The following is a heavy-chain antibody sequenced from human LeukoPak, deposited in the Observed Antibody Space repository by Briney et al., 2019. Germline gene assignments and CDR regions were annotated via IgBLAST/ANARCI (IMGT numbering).Heavy chain of an antibody. CDR3: ARVRVGYYFDY. D-gene: IGHD1-26*01. Sequence: GGSLRLSCAASGFTFSDYYMSWIRQAPGKGLEWISYISDSSSYTNYADSVKGRFTISRDNAKNSLYLQMNSLRAEDTAVYYCARVRVGYYFDYWGQGTLVTVSS. J-gene: IGHJ4*02. CDR2: ISDSSSYT. V-gene: IGHV3-11*05. CDR1: GFTFSDYY.